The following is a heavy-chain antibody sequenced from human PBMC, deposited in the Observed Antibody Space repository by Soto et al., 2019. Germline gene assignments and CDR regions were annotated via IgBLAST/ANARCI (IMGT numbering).Heavy chain of an antibody. CDR2: ISSSSSNI. D-gene: IGHD2-8*02. J-gene: IGHJ5*02. Sequence: EVQLVESGGGLVQPGGSLRLSCAASGFTLSSYAMNWLRQAPGKGLGWVSYISSSSSNIQYAGSVKGRFTISRDNAKNSLYLQMNSLRDEDTAVYYCARDCSLGNRWCRWFDPWGQGTLVTVSS. CDR1: GFTLSSYA. CDR3: ARDCSLGNRWCRWFDP. V-gene: IGHV3-48*02.